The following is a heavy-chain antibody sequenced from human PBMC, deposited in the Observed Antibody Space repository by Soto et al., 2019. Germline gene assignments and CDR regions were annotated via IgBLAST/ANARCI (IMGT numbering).Heavy chain of an antibody. V-gene: IGHV3-23*01. D-gene: IGHD2-2*01. CDR1: GFTFSSYV. J-gene: IGHJ5*02. Sequence: GSLRLSCAASGFTFSSYVMSWVRQVPGKGLGWVSAISSGAGTYYVDSVKGRFTISRDNSKNTLYLQMNSLRAEDTAVYYCAKEKISTSCCNWFDPWGQGTLVTVSS. CDR2: ISSGAGT. CDR3: AKEKISTSCCNWFDP.